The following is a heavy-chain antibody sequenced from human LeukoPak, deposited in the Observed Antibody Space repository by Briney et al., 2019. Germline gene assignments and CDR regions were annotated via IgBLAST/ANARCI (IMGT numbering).Heavy chain of an antibody. Sequence: GGSLRLSCAASGFTFSSYGMHWVRQAPGKGLEWVAVISYDGSNKYYADSVKGRFTISRDNSKNTLYLQMNSLRAEDTAVYYCAKESYYDSSGYQYYFDYWGQGTLVTVSS. J-gene: IGHJ4*02. D-gene: IGHD3-22*01. CDR2: ISYDGSNK. CDR3: AKESYYDSSGYQYYFDY. V-gene: IGHV3-30*18. CDR1: GFTFSSYG.